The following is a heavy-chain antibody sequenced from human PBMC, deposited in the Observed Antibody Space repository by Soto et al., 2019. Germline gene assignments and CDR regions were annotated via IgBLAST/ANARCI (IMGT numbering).Heavy chain of an antibody. CDR2: ITNSGDTT. V-gene: IGHV3-23*01. CDR1: GFTFSAYA. Sequence: EVQLLESGGGLVQPGGSLRLSCAASGFTFSAYAMTWVRQAPGKGLQWVATITNSGDTTYYADSVKGRFIISRDNSKDTMFLQMNSLRAEDTAIYYCAKTAGDSGYYYVDYWGQGTLVAVS. D-gene: IGHD3-22*01. CDR3: AKTAGDSGYYYVDY. J-gene: IGHJ4*02.